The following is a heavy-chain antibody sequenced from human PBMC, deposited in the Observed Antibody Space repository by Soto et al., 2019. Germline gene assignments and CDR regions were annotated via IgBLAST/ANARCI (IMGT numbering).Heavy chain of an antibody. V-gene: IGHV4-4*02. D-gene: IGHD2-8*01. CDR3: ATRPTDGHS. CDR2: MFHSGGT. CDR1: GDSINDWW. J-gene: IGHJ5*02. Sequence: QVQLQESGPGLVKPSGTLSLTCVVSGDSINDWWWSWVRQPPGKGLEWIGEMFHSGGTNYNPSLESRVTISKDKSKNQISRKLTSVSAADTAVYYCATRPTDGHSWGQGTLVTVSS.